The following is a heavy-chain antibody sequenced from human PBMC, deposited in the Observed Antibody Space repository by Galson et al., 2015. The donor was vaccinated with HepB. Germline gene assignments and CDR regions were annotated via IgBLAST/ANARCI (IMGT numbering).Heavy chain of an antibody. V-gene: IGHV4-4*07. CDR3: ARQGSNGDFGY. Sequence: ETLSLTCTVSGGSISSYYWSWIRQPAGKGLEWIGRIYTSGSTYYNPSLKSRVTISVDTSKNQFSLKLSSVTAADTAVYYCARQGSNGDFGYWGQGTLVTVSS. J-gene: IGHJ4*02. CDR2: IYTSGST. CDR1: GGSISSYY.